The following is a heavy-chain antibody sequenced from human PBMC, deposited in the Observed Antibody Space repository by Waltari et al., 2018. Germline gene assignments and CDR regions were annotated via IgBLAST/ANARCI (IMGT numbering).Heavy chain of an antibody. J-gene: IGHJ6*02. D-gene: IGHD3-10*01. CDR1: GFTFSSYG. V-gene: IGHV3-30*18. CDR3: ANTRYGSGIPLGMDV. Sequence: QVQLVESGGGVVQPGRSLRLSCAASGFTFSSYGMHWVRQAPGKGLEWVAVRSYDGRNKYYADSVKGRFTISRDNSKNTLYLQMNSLRAEDTAVYYCANTRYGSGIPLGMDVWGQGTTVTVSS. CDR2: RSYDGRNK.